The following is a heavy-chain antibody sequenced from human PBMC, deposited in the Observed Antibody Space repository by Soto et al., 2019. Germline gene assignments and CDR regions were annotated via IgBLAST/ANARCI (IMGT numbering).Heavy chain of an antibody. V-gene: IGHV1-18*01. J-gene: IGHJ6*02. Sequence: AAVKVSCKASGYTFTSYGISWVRQAPGQGLEWMGWISAYNGNTNYAQKLQGRVTMTTDTSTSTAYMELRSLRSDDTAVYYCARDRVRSGYDTYHYYYLNYYGMDVWGQGTTVTVSS. CDR2: ISAYNGNT. CDR1: GYTFTSYG. D-gene: IGHD5-12*01. CDR3: ARDRVRSGYDTYHYYYLNYYGMDV.